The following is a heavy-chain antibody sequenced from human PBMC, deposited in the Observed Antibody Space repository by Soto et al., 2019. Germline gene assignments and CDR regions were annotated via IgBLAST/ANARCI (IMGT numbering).Heavy chain of an antibody. V-gene: IGHV4-4*07. CDR3: GRRQRFSGWCDP. J-gene: IGHJ5*02. CDR1: GGSMTSYY. CDR2: VYSSGGT. D-gene: IGHD3-3*01. Sequence: SETLSLTCTVSGGSMTSYYWTWIRQPAGKGLEWIGRVYSSGGTHYNPSLKSRVTISLDTSKNQFSLRLLSVTDADTAVYFCGRRQRFSGWCDPWGKVTLSTVSS.